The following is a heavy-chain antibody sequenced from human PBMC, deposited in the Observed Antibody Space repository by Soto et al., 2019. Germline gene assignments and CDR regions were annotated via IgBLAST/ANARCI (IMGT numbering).Heavy chain of an antibody. CDR2: ISYDGRNK. V-gene: IGHV3-30*04. CDR1: GFTFSSYA. J-gene: IGHJ6*02. Sequence: QVQLVESGGGGVQPGRSLRLSCAASGFTFSSYAMHWVRQAPGKGLAWVAVISYDGRNKNYADSVKGRFTISRDNSKNTLYLQMSSLRAEDTAVYYCVKEGSSGWPYYYGMDVWGQGPTVTVAS. D-gene: IGHD6-19*01. CDR3: VKEGSSGWPYYYGMDV.